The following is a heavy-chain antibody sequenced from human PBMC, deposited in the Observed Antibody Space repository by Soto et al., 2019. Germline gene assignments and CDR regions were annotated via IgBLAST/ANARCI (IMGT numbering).Heavy chain of an antibody. CDR1: GYSFTSYW. CDR2: IYPGDSDT. D-gene: IGHD3-10*01. Sequence: GESLKISCKGSGYSFTSYWIGWVRQMPGKGLEWMGIIYPGDSDTRYSPSFQGQVTISADKSISTAYLQWSSLKASDTAMYYCARRIREYYYGSGSYRPPDYYYYYMDVWGKGTTVTVSS. CDR3: ARRIREYYYGSGSYRPPDYYYYYMDV. V-gene: IGHV5-51*01. J-gene: IGHJ6*03.